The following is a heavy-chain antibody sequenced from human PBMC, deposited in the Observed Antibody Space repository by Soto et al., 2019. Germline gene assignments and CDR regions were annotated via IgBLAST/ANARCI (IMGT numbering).Heavy chain of an antibody. D-gene: IGHD2-21*02. CDR3: ARDSRTSGDCGGDCYSPYNWFDP. CDR2: ISAYNGNT. V-gene: IGHV1-18*01. CDR1: GYTFTSYG. J-gene: IGHJ5*02. Sequence: QVQLVQSGAEVKKPGASVKVSCKASGYTFTSYGISWVRQAPGQGLEWMGWISAYNGNTNYAQKLQGRVTMTTDTATSTAYMELRSLRSADTAVYYCARDSRTSGDCGGDCYSPYNWFDPWGQGTLVTVSS.